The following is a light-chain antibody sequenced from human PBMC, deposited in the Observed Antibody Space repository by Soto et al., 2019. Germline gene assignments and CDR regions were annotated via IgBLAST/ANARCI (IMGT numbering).Light chain of an antibody. Sequence: QSALTQPASVSGSPGQSITISCTGTSRDIGAYKYVSWYQQHSGKAPKLMIYEISHRPSGVSDRFSGSKSGNTASLTISGLQAEDEADFYCCSYTSSSTWVFGGGTQLTVL. CDR1: SRDIGAYKY. CDR3: CSYTSSSTWV. J-gene: IGLJ3*02. CDR2: EIS. V-gene: IGLV2-14*03.